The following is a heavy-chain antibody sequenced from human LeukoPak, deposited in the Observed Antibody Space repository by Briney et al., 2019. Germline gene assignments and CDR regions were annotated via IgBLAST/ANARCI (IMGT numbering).Heavy chain of an antibody. J-gene: IGHJ4*02. CDR1: GGSISSGGYY. CDR2: IYYSGST. D-gene: IGHD4-17*01. V-gene: IGHV4-31*03. Sequence: SETLSLTCTVSGGSISSGGYYWSWIRQHPGKGLEWIGYIYYSGSTYYNPPLKSRVTISVDTSKNQFSLKLSSVTAADTAVYYCARGVDITVTSHYFDYWGQGTLVTVSS. CDR3: ARGVDITVTSHYFDY.